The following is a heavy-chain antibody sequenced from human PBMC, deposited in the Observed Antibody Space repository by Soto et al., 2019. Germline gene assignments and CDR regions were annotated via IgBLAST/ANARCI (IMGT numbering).Heavy chain of an antibody. CDR2: LSASGDST. V-gene: IGHV3-23*01. Sequence: LRLSCAASGFTFTTYAMSWVRQAPGKGLEWVAALSASGDSTYYADSVKGRFTISRDKSQKTLYLQMNSMSDEDTAVYFCARTPYDNYGRGFDHWGQGNLVTVSS. CDR3: ARTPYDNYGRGFDH. CDR1: GFTFTTYA. J-gene: IGHJ4*02. D-gene: IGHD4-17*01.